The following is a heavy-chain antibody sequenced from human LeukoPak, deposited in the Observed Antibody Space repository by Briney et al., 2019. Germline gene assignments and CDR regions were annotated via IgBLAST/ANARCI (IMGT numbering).Heavy chain of an antibody. J-gene: IGHJ6*02. CDR1: GGSISSYY. CDR2: IYYSGST. D-gene: IGHD6-13*01. CDR3: ARDYSTGMDV. Sequence: SETLSLTCTVSGGSISSYYWSWIRQPPGKGLEWIGYIYYSGSTNYNPSLKSRVTMSVDTSKNQFSLKLSSVTAADTAVYYCARDYSTGMDVWGQGTTVTVSS. V-gene: IGHV4-59*01.